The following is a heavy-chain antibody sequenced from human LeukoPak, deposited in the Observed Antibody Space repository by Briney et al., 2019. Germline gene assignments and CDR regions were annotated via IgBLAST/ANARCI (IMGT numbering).Heavy chain of an antibody. V-gene: IGHV3-30*02. CDR3: ANDGRSMVRGVILGY. J-gene: IGHJ4*02. CDR1: GFTFSSYG. D-gene: IGHD3-10*01. Sequence: GGSLRLSCAASGFTFSSYGMHWVRQAPGKGLEWVAFIRYDGSNKYYADSVKGRFTISRDNSKNTLYLQMNSLRAEDTAVYYCANDGRSMVRGVILGYWGQGTLVTVSS. CDR2: IRYDGSNK.